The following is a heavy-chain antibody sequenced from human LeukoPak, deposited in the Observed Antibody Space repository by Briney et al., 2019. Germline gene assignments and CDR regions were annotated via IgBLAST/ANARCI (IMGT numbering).Heavy chain of an antibody. V-gene: IGHV4-34*01. CDR1: GGSFSGYY. CDR3: ARVVLPPTVYYYYYYMDV. Sequence: SETLSLTCAVYGGSFSGYYWSWIRQPPGKGLEWSGEINHSGSTNYNPSLKSRVTISVDTSKNQFSLKLSSVTAADTAVYYCARVVLPPTVYYYYYYMDVWGKGTTVTISS. CDR2: INHSGST. J-gene: IGHJ6*03. D-gene: IGHD4-17*01.